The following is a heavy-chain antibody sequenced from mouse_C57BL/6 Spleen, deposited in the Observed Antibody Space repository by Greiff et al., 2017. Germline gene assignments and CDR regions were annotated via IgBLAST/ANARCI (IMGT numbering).Heavy chain of an antibody. V-gene: IGHV1-52*01. CDR1: GYTFTSYW. CDR3: ARWYYGSSYRYFDV. Sequence: QVQLQQPGAELVRPGSSVKLSCKASGYTFTSYWMHWVKQRPIQGLEWIGNIDPSDSETHYNQKFKDKATLTVDKSSSTAYMQLSSLTSEDSAVYYCARWYYGSSYRYFDVWGTGTTVTVSS. CDR2: IDPSDSET. J-gene: IGHJ1*03. D-gene: IGHD1-1*01.